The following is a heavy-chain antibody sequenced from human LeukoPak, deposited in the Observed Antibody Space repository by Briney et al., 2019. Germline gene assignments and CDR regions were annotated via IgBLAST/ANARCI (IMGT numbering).Heavy chain of an antibody. CDR1: GGSISSSGYY. CDR2: VYYSGST. V-gene: IGHV4-61*05. Sequence: SETLSLTCTVSGGSISSSGYYWGWIRQSPGKGLEWIGNVYYSGSTNYNPSLKSRVTISIDTSKNQFSLKLSSMTAADTAVYYCARKSSSWSLGAFDSWGQGTMVTVSS. D-gene: IGHD6-13*01. CDR3: ARKSSSWSLGAFDS. J-gene: IGHJ3*02.